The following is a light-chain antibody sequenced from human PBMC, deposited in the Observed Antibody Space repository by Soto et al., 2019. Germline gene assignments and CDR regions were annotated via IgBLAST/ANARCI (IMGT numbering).Light chain of an antibody. CDR2: DVS. V-gene: IGLV2-8*01. J-gene: IGLJ1*01. CDR1: SSDVGGYDY. CDR3: SSYAGTYNV. Sequence: QSVLTQPPSASGSPGQSVAISCTGTSSDVGGYDYVSWYQQHPGKAPKLMIYDVSKRPSGVPDRFSGSKSGNTASLTVSGLQAEYEADYCFSSYAGTYNVFGTGTKLTVL.